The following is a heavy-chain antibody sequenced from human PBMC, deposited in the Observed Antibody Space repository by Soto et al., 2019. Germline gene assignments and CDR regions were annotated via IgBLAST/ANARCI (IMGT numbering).Heavy chain of an antibody. CDR1: GYTFTSYG. D-gene: IGHD6-13*01. V-gene: IGHV1-18*01. Sequence: QVQLVQSGAEVKKPGASVKVSCKASGYTFTSYGISWVRQAPGQGLEWMGWISAYNGNTNYAQKLHSKATMTTDTATSTAYMEQRSLKTDDTAVYYCASAAGTSLYYFDYWGQGTLVTVSS. J-gene: IGHJ4*02. CDR3: ASAAGTSLYYFDY. CDR2: ISAYNGNT.